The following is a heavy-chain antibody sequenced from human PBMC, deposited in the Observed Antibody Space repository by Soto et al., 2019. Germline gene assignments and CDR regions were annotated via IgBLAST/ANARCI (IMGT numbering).Heavy chain of an antibody. CDR2: ISSGSSDT. CDR3: ARVAY. Sequence: GGCMELAWAACGVSLRRAIMNWVRQVPGKGLEWVASISSGSSDTWYADSVKGRFIISRDNAQNSLFLQMNTLRPEDTAMYYCARVAYWGPATQVTGSS. J-gene: IGHJ4*02. CDR1: GVSLRRAI. V-gene: IGHV3-21*01.